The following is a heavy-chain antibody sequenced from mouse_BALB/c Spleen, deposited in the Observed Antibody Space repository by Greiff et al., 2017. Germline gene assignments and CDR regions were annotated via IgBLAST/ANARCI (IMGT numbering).Heavy chain of an antibody. CDR2: ILPGSGST. Sequence: QVQLQQSGAELMKPGASVKISCKATGYTFSSYWIEWVKQRPGHGLEWIGEILPGSGSTNYNEKFKGKATFTADTSSNTAYMQLSSLTSEDSAVYYWARLGNTPHYDDHWDAMDYWGQGTSVTVSS. D-gene: IGHD2-3*01. V-gene: IGHV1-9*01. CDR3: ARLGNTPHYDDHWDAMDY. J-gene: IGHJ4*01. CDR1: GYTFSSYW.